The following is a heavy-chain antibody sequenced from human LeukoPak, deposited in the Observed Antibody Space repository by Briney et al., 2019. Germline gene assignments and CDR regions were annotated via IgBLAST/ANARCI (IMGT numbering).Heavy chain of an antibody. Sequence: GGSLRLSCAASGFTFTSCEMNWVRQAPGKVLEWVSYISSSGSTIYYADSVKGRFTISRDNAKNSLYLQMNSLRAEDTAVYYCARAGSGRSPDWFDPWGQGTLVTVSS. CDR1: GFTFTSCE. CDR2: ISSSGSTI. D-gene: IGHD1-26*01. CDR3: ARAGSGRSPDWFDP. J-gene: IGHJ5*02. V-gene: IGHV3-48*03.